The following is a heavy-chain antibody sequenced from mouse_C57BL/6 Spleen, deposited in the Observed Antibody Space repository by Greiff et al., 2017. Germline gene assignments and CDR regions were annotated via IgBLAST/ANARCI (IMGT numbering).Heavy chain of an antibody. CDR2: ISYDGSN. J-gene: IGHJ2*01. CDR1: GYSITSGYY. Sequence: EVQLQQSGPGLVKPSQSLSLTCSVTGYSITSGYYWNWIRQFPGNKLEWMGYISYDGSNNYNPSLKNRISITRDTSKNQFFLKLKSVTTEDTATYYCARGRYYGFDYWGQGTTLTVSS. D-gene: IGHD1-1*01. CDR3: ARGRYYGFDY. V-gene: IGHV3-6*01.